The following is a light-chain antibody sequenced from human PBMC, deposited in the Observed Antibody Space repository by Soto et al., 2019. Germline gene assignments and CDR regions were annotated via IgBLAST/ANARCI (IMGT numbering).Light chain of an antibody. CDR1: SSDVGGYNY. J-gene: IGLJ1*01. CDR2: DVS. CDR3: CSYAGSYTYV. V-gene: IGLV2-11*01. Sequence: ALAQPRSVSGSPGQSVTISCTGTSSDVGGYNYVSWYQQHPGKAPKLMIYDVSQRPSGVPDRFSGSKSGNTASLTISGLQSEDEADYYCCSYAGSYTYVFGTGTKVTVL.